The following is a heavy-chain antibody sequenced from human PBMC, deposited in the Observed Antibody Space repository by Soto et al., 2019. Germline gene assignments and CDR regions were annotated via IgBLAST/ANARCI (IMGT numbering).Heavy chain of an antibody. V-gene: IGHV4-59*01. CDR1: GGSISSYY. D-gene: IGHD3-3*01. CDR3: ARDGRVTIFGVDPFYYYYGMDV. CDR2: IYYSGST. J-gene: IGHJ6*02. Sequence: PSETLSLTCTVSGGSISSYYWSWIRQPPGKGLEWIGYIYYSGSTNYNPSLKSRVTISVDTSKNQFSLKLSSVTAADTAVYYCARDGRVTIFGVDPFYYYYGMDVWGQGTTVTVS.